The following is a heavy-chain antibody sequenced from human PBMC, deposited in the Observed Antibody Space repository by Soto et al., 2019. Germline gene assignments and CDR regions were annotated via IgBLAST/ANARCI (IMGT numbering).Heavy chain of an antibody. V-gene: IGHV3-74*01. Sequence: GGSLRLSCAASGFTFSSYWMHWVRQAPGKGLVWVARIRYDGSITYYADSVKGRFTISRDNSKNTLYLQMNSLRAEDTAVYYCARDSHYYDSSGYLLRPPMFDDWGQGTLVTVSS. J-gene: IGHJ4*02. CDR3: ARDSHYYDSSGYLLRPPMFDD. CDR1: GFTFSSYW. D-gene: IGHD3-22*01. CDR2: IRYDGSIT.